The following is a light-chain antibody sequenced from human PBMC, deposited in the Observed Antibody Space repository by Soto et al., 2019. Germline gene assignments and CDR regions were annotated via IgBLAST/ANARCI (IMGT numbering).Light chain of an antibody. J-gene: IGKJ1*01. CDR2: SAA. Sequence: ESVLTQSPGTLSLSPGERGTLSCRASQSVSSNYLAWYQQKPVQAPRLLIYSAASRATGIPDRFSGSGSGTDFTLTISRLEPEDCAVYYCQYYGSSPWTLGQGTKVEIK. V-gene: IGKV3-20*01. CDR1: QSVSSNY. CDR3: QYYGSSPWT.